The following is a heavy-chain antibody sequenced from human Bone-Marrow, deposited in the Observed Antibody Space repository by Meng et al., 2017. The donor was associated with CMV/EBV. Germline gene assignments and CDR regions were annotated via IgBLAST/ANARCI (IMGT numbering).Heavy chain of an antibody. D-gene: IGHD6-19*01. J-gene: IGHJ4*02. CDR3: ASLGYSSGWPPGY. V-gene: IGHV1-2*02. Sequence: ASVKVSCKTSGYTFTGYYMHWVRQAPGQGLEWMGWINPNSGGTNYAQKFQGRVTMTRDTSISTAYMELSRLRSDDTAVYYCASLGYSSGWPPGYWGQGTLVTVSS. CDR1: GYTFTGYY. CDR2: INPNSGGT.